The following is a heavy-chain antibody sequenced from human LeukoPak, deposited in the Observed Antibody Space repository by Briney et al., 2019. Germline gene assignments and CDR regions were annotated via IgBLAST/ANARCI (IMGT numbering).Heavy chain of an antibody. D-gene: IGHD1-1*01. CDR3: ARLATTLIPFDY. CDR1: GYTFTGYF. J-gene: IGHJ4*02. Sequence: GSVKVSCTASGYTFTGYFVHWVRQAPGQWLEWMGWINPNSGGPNNAQKFQGRVTLTRDTSISTAYMELSRLSSDGTAVYYCARLATTLIPFDYWGQGTLVTVSS. CDR2: INPNSGGP. V-gene: IGHV1-2*02.